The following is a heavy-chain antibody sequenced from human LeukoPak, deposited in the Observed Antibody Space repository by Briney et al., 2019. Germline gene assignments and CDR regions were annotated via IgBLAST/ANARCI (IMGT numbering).Heavy chain of an antibody. D-gene: IGHD3-3*01. CDR1: GFTFSSYS. CDR3: ASPSYDFWSGDAFDI. Sequence: GGSLRLSCAASGFTFSSYSMNWVRQAPGKGLEWVSSISSSSSYIYYADSVKGRFTISRDNAKNSLYLQMNSLRAEDTAVYYCASPSYDFWSGDAFDIWGQGTMVTVSS. CDR2: ISSSSSYI. V-gene: IGHV3-21*04. J-gene: IGHJ3*02.